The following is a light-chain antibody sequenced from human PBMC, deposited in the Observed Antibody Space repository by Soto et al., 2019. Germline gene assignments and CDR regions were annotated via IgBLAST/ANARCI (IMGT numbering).Light chain of an antibody. Sequence: QSVLTQPPSVSGAPGQRVSISCTGTNTNIGAGYDVNWYQLLPGTAPKLLIYANINRPSGVPDRFSGSKSGASAFLVITGLQAEDEADYYCQSYASCLSAWKVFGGGTKLTVL. J-gene: IGLJ3*02. CDR2: ANI. CDR1: NTNIGAGYD. CDR3: QSYASCLSAWKV. V-gene: IGLV1-40*01.